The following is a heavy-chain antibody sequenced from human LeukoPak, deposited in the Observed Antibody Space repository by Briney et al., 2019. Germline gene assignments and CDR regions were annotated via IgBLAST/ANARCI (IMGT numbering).Heavy chain of an antibody. CDR3: ARDRWELLWDY. J-gene: IGHJ4*02. Sequence: SETLSLTCTVSGGSISSYYRSWIRQPPGKGLEWIGYIYYSGSTNYNPSLKSRVTMSVDTSKNQFSLKLSSVTAADTAVYYCARDRWELLWDYWGQGTLVTVSS. CDR2: IYYSGST. CDR1: GGSISSYY. V-gene: IGHV4-59*12. D-gene: IGHD1-26*01.